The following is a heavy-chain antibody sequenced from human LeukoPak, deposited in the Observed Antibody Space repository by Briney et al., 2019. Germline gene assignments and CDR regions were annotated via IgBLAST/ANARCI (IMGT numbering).Heavy chain of an antibody. J-gene: IGHJ4*02. CDR2: ISGSGGST. D-gene: IGHD4-23*01. Sequence: GGSLRLSCAASGFTFSTYSMNWVRQAPGKGLEWVSAISGSGGSTYYADSVKGRFTISRDNSKNTLYLQMNSLRAEDTAVYYCAKEGGGNGDYYWGQGTLVTVSS. V-gene: IGHV3-23*01. CDR1: GFTFSTYS. CDR3: AKEGGGNGDYY.